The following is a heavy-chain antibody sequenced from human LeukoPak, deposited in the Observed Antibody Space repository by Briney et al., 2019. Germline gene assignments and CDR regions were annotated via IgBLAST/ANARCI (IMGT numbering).Heavy chain of an antibody. D-gene: IGHD3-10*01. J-gene: IGHJ3*02. V-gene: IGHV1-3*03. CDR1: GYIFISYA. Sequence: GASVKVSCKASGYIFISYAMHWVRQAPGQRLEWMGSINAGTGNTKYSQEFQGRVTITRGTSASTAYMELSSLRSEDMAVYYCARGQYYYASGSSFLKRGVSAFDIWGQGTMVTVSS. CDR3: ARGQYYYASGSSFLKRGVSAFDI. CDR2: INAGTGNT.